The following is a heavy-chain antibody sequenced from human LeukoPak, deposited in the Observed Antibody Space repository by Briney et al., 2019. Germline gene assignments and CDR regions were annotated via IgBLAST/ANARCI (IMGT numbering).Heavy chain of an antibody. CDR3: ARGPPLRFLEWLRFDY. CDR2: ISSSSSTI. CDR1: GFTFSSYS. J-gene: IGHJ4*02. D-gene: IGHD3-3*01. V-gene: IGHV3-48*02. Sequence: GGSPRLSCAASGFTFSSYSMNWVRQAPGKGLEWVSYISSSSSTIYYADSVKGRFTISRDNAKNSLYLQMNSLRDEDTAVYYCARGPPLRFLEWLRFDYWGQGTLVTVSS.